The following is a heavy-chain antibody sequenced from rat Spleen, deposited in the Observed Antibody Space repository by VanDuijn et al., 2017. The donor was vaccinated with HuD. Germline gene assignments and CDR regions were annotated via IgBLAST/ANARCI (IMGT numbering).Heavy chain of an antibody. D-gene: IGHD1-11*01. CDR1: GLSLSSYG. CDR3: ARSYGGDTQHWFDY. J-gene: IGHJ3*01. CDR2: IWGNGNT. Sequence: QVQLKESGPGLVQSAQTLSLTCTVSGLSLSSYGVIWVRQPPGKGLEWMGVIWGNGNTNYNSVLKSRLSISRDTSKSQVFLQIKSLETDDTAIYFCARSYGGDTQHWFDYWGQGTLVTVSS. V-gene: IGHV2-13*01.